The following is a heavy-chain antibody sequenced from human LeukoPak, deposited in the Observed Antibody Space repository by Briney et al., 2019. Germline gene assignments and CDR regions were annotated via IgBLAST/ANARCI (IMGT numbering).Heavy chain of an antibody. CDR3: ARDGGTYYYDSSGYYPQGYFDY. V-gene: IGHV3-53*01. CDR2: IYSGGST. Sequence: GGSLRLSCAASGFTVSSNYMSWVRQAPGKGLEWVSVIYSGGSTYYADSAKGRFTISRDNSKNTLYLQMNSLRAEDTAVYYCARDGGTYYYDSSGYYPQGYFDYWGQGTLVTVSS. D-gene: IGHD3-22*01. J-gene: IGHJ4*02. CDR1: GFTVSSNY.